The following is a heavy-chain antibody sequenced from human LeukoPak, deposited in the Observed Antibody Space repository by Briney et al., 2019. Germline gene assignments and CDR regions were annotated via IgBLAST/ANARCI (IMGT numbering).Heavy chain of an antibody. D-gene: IGHD5-12*01. CDR2: ILNSSYI. Sequence: GGSLRLSCAASGFPFSSYALGWIRQAPGKGLEWVSSILNSSYIYYSDSVKGRFTISRDNTKNPLYLQMDRLSAEDTAVYYCARDRGYSGYAHGYWGQGTLVTVSS. J-gene: IGHJ4*02. CDR1: GFPFSSYA. CDR3: ARDRGYSGYAHGY. V-gene: IGHV3-21*06.